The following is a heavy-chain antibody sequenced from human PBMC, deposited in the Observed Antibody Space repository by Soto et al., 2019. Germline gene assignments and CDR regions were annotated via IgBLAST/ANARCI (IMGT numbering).Heavy chain of an antibody. CDR1: GGAISGRSNY. V-gene: IGHV4-39*01. J-gene: IGHJ4*02. Sequence: PSETLSLTRNVSGGAISGRSNYWGWIRQPPGKGLEYIGSIYSGGSTYYNPSLKSRVTLSVDTSQNQFFLRLTSVTAADTAVYYCARRHSATWLFDYWGLGTQVTVSS. CDR2: IYSGGST. D-gene: IGHD2-15*01. CDR3: ARRHSATWLFDY.